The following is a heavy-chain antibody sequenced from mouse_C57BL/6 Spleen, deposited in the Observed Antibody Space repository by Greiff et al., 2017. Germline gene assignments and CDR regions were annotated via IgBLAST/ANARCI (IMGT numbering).Heavy chain of an antibody. V-gene: IGHV3-6*01. J-gene: IGHJ4*01. Sequence: DVQLQESGPGLVKPSQSLSLTCSVTGYSITSGYYWNWIRQFPGNKLEWMGYISYDGSNNYNPSLKNRISITRDTSKNQFFLKLNSVTTEDTATYYCARDRDGSSPYYYAMDYWGQGTSVTVSS. D-gene: IGHD1-1*01. CDR1: GYSITSGYY. CDR2: ISYDGSN. CDR3: ARDRDGSSPYYYAMDY.